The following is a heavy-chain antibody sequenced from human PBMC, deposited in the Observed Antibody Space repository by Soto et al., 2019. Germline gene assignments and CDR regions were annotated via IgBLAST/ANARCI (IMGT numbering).Heavy chain of an antibody. CDR2: IYHSGST. J-gene: IGHJ6*02. Sequence: PSETLSLTCAVSGGSISSSNWWSWVRQPPGKGLEWIGEIYHSGSTNYNPSLKSRVTISVDKSKNQFSLNLSSVTAADTAVYYCARVSGSYYYGMDVWGQGTTVT. CDR3: ARVSGSYYYGMDV. D-gene: IGHD1-26*01. V-gene: IGHV4-4*02. CDR1: GGSISSSNW.